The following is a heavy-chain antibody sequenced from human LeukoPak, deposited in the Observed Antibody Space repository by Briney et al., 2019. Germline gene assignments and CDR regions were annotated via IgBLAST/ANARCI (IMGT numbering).Heavy chain of an antibody. D-gene: IGHD5-24*01. J-gene: IGHJ4*02. V-gene: IGHV1-2*02. CDR2: INPNSGGT. CDR1: GYTFTGYY. Sequence: ASVKVSCKASGYTFTGYYMHWVRQAPGQGLEWMGWINPNSGGTNYAQKFQGRATMTRDTSISTAYMELSRLRSDDTAVYYCARGEMATKHIDYWGQGTLVTVSS. CDR3: ARGEMATKHIDY.